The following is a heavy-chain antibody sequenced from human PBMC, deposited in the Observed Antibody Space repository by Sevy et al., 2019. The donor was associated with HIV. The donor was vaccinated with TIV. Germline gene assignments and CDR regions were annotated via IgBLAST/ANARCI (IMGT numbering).Heavy chain of an antibody. CDR1: GFIFSSYG. CDR3: ARGQGLDY. Sequence: GGSLRFSCAASGFIFSSYGMHWVRQAPGKGLDWVAFIRYDGNEKYFADSVRGRFTISRDNSKNTLYLQMNKLRSDDTAVYYCARGQGLDYWGQGTLVTVSS. J-gene: IGHJ4*02. V-gene: IGHV3-30*02. CDR2: IRYDGNEK.